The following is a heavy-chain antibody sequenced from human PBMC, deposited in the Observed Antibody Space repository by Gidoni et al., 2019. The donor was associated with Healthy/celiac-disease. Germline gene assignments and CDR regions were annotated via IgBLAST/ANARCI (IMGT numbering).Heavy chain of an antibody. D-gene: IGHD3-3*01. CDR2: IWYDGSNK. CDR3: ASGSGYNELGVDY. V-gene: IGHV3-33*01. CDR1: GFTLSSYG. J-gene: IGHJ4*02. Sequence: QVQLVESVGGVVQPGRSLRLSCAASGFTLSSYGMHWVRQAPGKGLEWVAVIWYDGSNKYYADYVKGRFTISRDNSKNTLYLQMNSLRAEDTAVYYCASGSGYNELGVDYWGQGTLVTVSS.